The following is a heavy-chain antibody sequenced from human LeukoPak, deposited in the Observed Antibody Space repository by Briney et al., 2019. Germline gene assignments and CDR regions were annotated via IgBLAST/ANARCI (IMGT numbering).Heavy chain of an antibody. CDR1: GFTFSSYS. J-gene: IGHJ3*02. CDR3: GKSKGQGARNALNI. V-gene: IGHV3-21*01. Sequence: GGSLRLSCAASGFTFSSYSMNWVRQAPGKGLEWVSSISSSSSYIYYADSVKGRFTISRDNAKNSLYLQMNSLRAEDTAVYYWGKSKGQGARNALNIWGKGTMVPV. D-gene: IGHD1-26*01. CDR2: ISSSSSYI.